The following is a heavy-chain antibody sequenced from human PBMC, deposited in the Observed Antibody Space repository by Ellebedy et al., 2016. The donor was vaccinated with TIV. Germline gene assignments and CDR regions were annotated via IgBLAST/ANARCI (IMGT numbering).Heavy chain of an antibody. V-gene: IGHV3-30*18. CDR2: ISYDGSNK. J-gene: IGHJ4*02. D-gene: IGHD6-19*01. CDR1: GFTFSSYG. CDR3: AKAEQWLIDY. Sequence: GGSLRLSCAASGFTFSSYGMHWVRQAPGKGLEWVAVISYDGSNKYYADSVKGRFTISRDNSKNTLYLQMNSLRAEDTAVYYCAKAEQWLIDYWGQGTLVTVSS.